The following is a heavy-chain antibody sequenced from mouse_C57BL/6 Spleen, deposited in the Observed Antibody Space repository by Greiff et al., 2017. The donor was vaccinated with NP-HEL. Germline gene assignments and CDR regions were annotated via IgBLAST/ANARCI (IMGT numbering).Heavy chain of an antibody. V-gene: IGHV1-64*01. CDR3: ARVAITTVVAEGAWFAY. D-gene: IGHD1-1*01. CDR2: IHPNSGST. CDR1: GYTFTSYW. J-gene: IGHJ3*01. Sequence: QVQLQQPGAELVKPGASVKLSCKASGYTFTSYWMHWVKQRPGQGLEWIGMIHPNSGSTNYNEKFKSKATLTVDKSSSTAYMQLSSLTSEDSAVYYCARVAITTVVAEGAWFAYWGQGTLVTVSA.